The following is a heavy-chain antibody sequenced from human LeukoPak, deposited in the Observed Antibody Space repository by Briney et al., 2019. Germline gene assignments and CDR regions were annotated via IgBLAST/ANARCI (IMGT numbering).Heavy chain of an antibody. CDR2: IYTSGST. J-gene: IGHJ3*02. V-gene: IGHV4-4*07. D-gene: IGHD3-3*01. Sequence: SETLSLTCTVSGGSISSYYWSWIRQPAGKGLEWIGRIYTSGSTNYNPSLKSRVTMSVDTSKNQFSLKLSSVTAADTAVYYCARDLTIFGVEEGAFDIWGQGTMVTVSS. CDR3: ARDLTIFGVEEGAFDI. CDR1: GGSISSYY.